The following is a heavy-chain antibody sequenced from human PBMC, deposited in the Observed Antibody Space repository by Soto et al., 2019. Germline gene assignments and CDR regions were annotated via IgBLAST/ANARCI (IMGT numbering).Heavy chain of an antibody. Sequence: ASVKVSCKTSGYNFLNYGMSWVRQAPGQGPEWMGWISVYHGNTIYAQNFQGRVTMTTDTSTSTAYMELTSLRSDDTGVYYCARDHGGATMALLYSGQGTLVTVSS. CDR2: ISVYHGNT. CDR1: GYNFLNYG. V-gene: IGHV1-18*04. CDR3: ARDHGGATMALLY. D-gene: IGHD3-10*01. J-gene: IGHJ4*02.